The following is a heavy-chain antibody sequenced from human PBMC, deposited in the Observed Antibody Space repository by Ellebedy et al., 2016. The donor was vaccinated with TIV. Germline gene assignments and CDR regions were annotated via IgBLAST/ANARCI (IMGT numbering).Heavy chain of an antibody. CDR1: GGSISSYY. CDR3: ATYSTTWYGAFDI. Sequence: SETLSLTCTVSGGSISSYYWSWIRQPPGKGLEWIGYIYYSGSTIYNPSLKSRVTILRDTSKNKFSLELTSVTAADTAIYYCATYSTTWYGAFDIWGRGTMVTVSS. CDR2: IYYSGST. J-gene: IGHJ3*02. V-gene: IGHV4-59*01. D-gene: IGHD2/OR15-2a*01.